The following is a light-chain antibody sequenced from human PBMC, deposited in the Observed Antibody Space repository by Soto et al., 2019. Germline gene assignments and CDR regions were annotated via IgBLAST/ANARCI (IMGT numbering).Light chain of an antibody. Sequence: EIVLTQSPGTLSLSPGERATLSCRASQSVSGRYLAWYQQKPGQAPRPPIYGASSRASGIPDRFSGSGSGTDITLTISSLETEDFAVYYCQQYGSTPWTFGQGTKVEIK. CDR1: QSVSGRY. CDR3: QQYGSTPWT. CDR2: GAS. V-gene: IGKV3-20*01. J-gene: IGKJ1*01.